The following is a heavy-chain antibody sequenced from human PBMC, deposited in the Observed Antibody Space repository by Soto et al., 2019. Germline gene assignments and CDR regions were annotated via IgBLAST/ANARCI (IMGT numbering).Heavy chain of an antibody. Sequence: QLQLQESGPGLVKPSETLSLTCTVSGGSISSSSYYWGWIRQPPGKGLEWIGSIYYSGSTYYNPSRSSRVGIAEDTSKNQSALKLSSVAAPDTAVYYRALHGEGAVNWYDPWGQGTLLTASS. CDR2: IYYSGST. J-gene: IGHJ5*02. CDR1: GGSISSSSYY. CDR3: ALHGEGAVNWYDP. V-gene: IGHV4-39*01. D-gene: IGHD1-26*01.